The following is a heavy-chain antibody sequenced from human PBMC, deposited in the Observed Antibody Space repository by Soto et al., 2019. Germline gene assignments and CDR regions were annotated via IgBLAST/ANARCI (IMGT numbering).Heavy chain of an antibody. D-gene: IGHD2-2*01. CDR3: AXXGXCSSASCYGDYDYNYMAV. Sequence: GESLKISCKGSGYSFTKYWIFWVRQMPVIGLELMGIIYPFDSDTRYNPSFQGEVKISAYKSNSRSYLQLIGLKASDTAMYYCAXXGXCSSASCYGDYDYNYMAVWGKGTTVTVSS. CDR2: IYPFDSDT. V-gene: IGHV5-51*01. CDR1: GYSFTKYW. J-gene: IGHJ6*03.